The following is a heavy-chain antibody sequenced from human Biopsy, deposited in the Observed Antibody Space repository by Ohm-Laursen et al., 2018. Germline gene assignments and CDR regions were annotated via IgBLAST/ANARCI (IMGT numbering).Heavy chain of an antibody. V-gene: IGHV3-72*01. CDR1: GFTLSDRY. Sequence: SLRLSCSASGFTLSDRYMDWVRQAPGKGLEWVGRSRNKANSYVTRYAASVRGRFIISRDGSGNSLYLQMNSLKSEDAATYYCVRVGDYFAYDVWGQGTKVIVSS. CDR2: SRNKANSYVT. CDR3: VRVGDYFAYDV. J-gene: IGHJ3*01. D-gene: IGHD4-17*01.